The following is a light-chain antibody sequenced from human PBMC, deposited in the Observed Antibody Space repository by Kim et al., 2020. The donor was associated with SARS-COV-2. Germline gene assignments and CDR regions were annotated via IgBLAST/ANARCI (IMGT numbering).Light chain of an antibody. CDR1: SSDVGSYNL. CDR3: TSHAGSFKVV. Sequence: QSFTLSCNGTSSDVGSYNLVSWYQQYPDKAPKLIIYEVNKPPSGVPDRFSGSKSGNTASLTVSGLQAEDEADYYCTSHAGSFKVVFGGGTKVTVL. V-gene: IGLV2-8*01. CDR2: EVN. J-gene: IGLJ3*02.